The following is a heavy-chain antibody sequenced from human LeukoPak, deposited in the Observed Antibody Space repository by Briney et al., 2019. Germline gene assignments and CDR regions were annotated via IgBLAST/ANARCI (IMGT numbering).Heavy chain of an antibody. CDR1: GGSISSFY. D-gene: IGHD3-22*01. CDR2: IDHSGNT. CDR3: ARGEYHYDNSGPGGYYFYMDV. J-gene: IGHJ6*03. V-gene: IGHV4-59*01. Sequence: PSETLSLTCTISGGSISSFYWIWVRQSPGKGLEWIGDIDHSGNTHYNPSLRSRVTISLATSKNQFSLKLSSVTAADTAVYYCARGEYHYDNSGPGGYYFYMDVWGEGTTVTVSS.